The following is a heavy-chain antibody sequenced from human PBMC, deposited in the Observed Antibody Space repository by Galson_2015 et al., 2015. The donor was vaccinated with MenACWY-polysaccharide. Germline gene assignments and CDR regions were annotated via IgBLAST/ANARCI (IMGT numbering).Heavy chain of an antibody. D-gene: IGHD2-2*01. CDR3: ARESEYYASFDGFDI. CDR1: GYTFGSYA. J-gene: IGHJ3*02. CDR2: INTNTGNP. Sequence: SVKVSCKASGYTFGSYAMNWVRLAPGQGLEWMGWINTNTGNPTSAPGFTGRFVFSLDTSVSTAYLQISSLKAEDTAVYYCARESEYYASFDGFDIWGQGTMVTFSS. V-gene: IGHV7-4-1*02.